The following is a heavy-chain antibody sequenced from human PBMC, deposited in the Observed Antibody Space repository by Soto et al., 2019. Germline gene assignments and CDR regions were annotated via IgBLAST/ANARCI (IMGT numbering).Heavy chain of an antibody. CDR3: ARYYFDSSGYSNWFDP. J-gene: IGHJ5*02. Sequence: QVQLQESGPGLVKPSQTLSLTCAVSGGSITSGAYYWTWIRQHPGKGLEWIAYIHYSGRTYYTPSLKSRVTLSVDASNNQFSLKLSSVTAADTAVYYCARYYFDSSGYSNWFDPWGQGTLVTVSS. CDR2: IHYSGRT. CDR1: GGSITSGAYY. D-gene: IGHD3-22*01. V-gene: IGHV4-31*11.